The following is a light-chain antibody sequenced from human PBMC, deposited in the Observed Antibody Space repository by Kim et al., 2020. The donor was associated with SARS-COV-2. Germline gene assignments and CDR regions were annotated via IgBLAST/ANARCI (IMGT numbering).Light chain of an antibody. Sequence: LSPGEGATLSCRASHGVSSRYIAWYQVKPGQAPRLLIYGVSSRATGIPDRFSGSGSGTDFTLTIYGLEPEDFAVYYCQRYGSSRTFGQGTKVDIK. CDR3: QRYGSSRT. V-gene: IGKV3-20*01. CDR1: HGVSSRY. J-gene: IGKJ1*01. CDR2: GVS.